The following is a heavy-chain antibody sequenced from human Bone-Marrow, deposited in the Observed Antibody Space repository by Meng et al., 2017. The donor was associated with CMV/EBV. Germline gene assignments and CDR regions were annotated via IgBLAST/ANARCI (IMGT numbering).Heavy chain of an antibody. CDR2: INPSGGST. CDR3: ARGLIGSGYGAVAGLDY. CDR1: GYTFTSYY. J-gene: IGHJ4*02. V-gene: IGHV1-46*01. Sequence: ASVKVSCKASGYTFTSYYMHWVRQAPGQGLEWMGIINPSGGSTSYAQKFQGRVTMTRDTSTSTVYMELGSLRSEDTAVYYCARGLIGSGYGAVAGLDYWGQGTLVTVSS. D-gene: IGHD6-19*01.